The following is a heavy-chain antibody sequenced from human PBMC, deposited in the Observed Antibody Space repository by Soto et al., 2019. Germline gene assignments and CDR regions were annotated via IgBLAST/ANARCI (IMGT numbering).Heavy chain of an antibody. D-gene: IGHD6-19*01. CDR1: GFTFSGYS. V-gene: IGHV3-64*01. Sequence: GSLRLSCAASGFTFSGYSMFWVRQAPGKGLEYVSAINTNGVNTFYAKSVKGRFTISRDNSKNTMYLQMGSLRAEDMAVYYCARGRVEDSSGWATYFDYWGQGTLVTV. J-gene: IGHJ4*02. CDR3: ARGRVEDSSGWATYFDY. CDR2: INTNGVNT.